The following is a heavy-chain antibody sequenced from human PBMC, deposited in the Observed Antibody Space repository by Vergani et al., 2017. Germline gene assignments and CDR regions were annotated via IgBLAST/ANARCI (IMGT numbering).Heavy chain of an antibody. V-gene: IGHV3-23*01. D-gene: IGHD2-15*01. Sequence: EVQLLESGGGLVQPGGSLRLSCAASGFTFSSYAMSWVRQAPGKGLEWVSAISGSGGSTYYADSVKGRFTISRDNAKNSLYLQMNSLRDEDTAVYYCARGCSGGSCYVYYFDYWGQGTLVTVSS. CDR1: GFTFSSYA. J-gene: IGHJ4*02. CDR3: ARGCSGGSCYVYYFDY. CDR2: ISGSGGST.